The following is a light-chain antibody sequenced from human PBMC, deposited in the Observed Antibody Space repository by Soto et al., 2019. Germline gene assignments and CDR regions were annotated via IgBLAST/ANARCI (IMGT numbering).Light chain of an antibody. CDR2: GAS. CDR3: QQYGYSPIT. V-gene: IGKV3-20*01. CDR1: QSVGSNY. J-gene: IGKJ5*01. Sequence: EFVLTQSPGTLSLFPGERATLSCGASQSVGSNYLAWYQQKPGQAPRLLIYGASSRATGIADRFSGSGSGTDFTLTISRLEPEDFALYYCQQYGYSPITFGQGTRLEIK.